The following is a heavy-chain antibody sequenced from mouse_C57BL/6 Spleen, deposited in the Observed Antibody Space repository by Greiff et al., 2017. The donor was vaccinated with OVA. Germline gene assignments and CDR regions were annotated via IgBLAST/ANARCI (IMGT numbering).Heavy chain of an antibody. CDR3: ARDRYYDYDRDYYAMDY. Sequence: EVQRVESEGGLVQPGSSMKLSCTASGFTFSDYYMAWVRQVPEKGLEWVANINYDGSSTYYLDSLKSRFIISRDNAKNILYLQMSSLKSEDTATYYCARDRYYDYDRDYYAMDYWGQGTSVTVSS. CDR2: INYDGSST. CDR1: GFTFSDYY. J-gene: IGHJ4*01. D-gene: IGHD2-4*01. V-gene: IGHV5-16*01.